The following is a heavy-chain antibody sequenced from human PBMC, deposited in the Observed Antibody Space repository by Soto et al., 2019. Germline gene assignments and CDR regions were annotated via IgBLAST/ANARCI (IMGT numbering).Heavy chain of an antibody. D-gene: IGHD3-10*01. V-gene: IGHV4-59*08. Sequence: SETLSLTCTVSGVYIISYYWSWIRQPPGKGLEWIGYIYYSGSTNYNPSLKSRVTISVDTSKNQFSLKLSSVTAADTAVYYCARHRYYYGSGSNDAFDIWGQGTMVTVSS. CDR2: IYYSGST. J-gene: IGHJ3*02. CDR3: ARHRYYYGSGSNDAFDI. CDR1: GVYIISYY.